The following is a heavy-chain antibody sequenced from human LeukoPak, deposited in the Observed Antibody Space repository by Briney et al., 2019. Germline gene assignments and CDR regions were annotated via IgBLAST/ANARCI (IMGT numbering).Heavy chain of an antibody. CDR3: ATLIMITFGGVTPSGYFDY. D-gene: IGHD3-16*01. CDR2: ISAYNGNT. J-gene: IGHJ4*02. V-gene: IGHV1-18*01. CDR1: GYTFTSYG. Sequence: GASVKVSCKASGYTFTSYGISWVRQAPGQGLEWMGWISAYNGNTNYAQKLQGRVTMTTDTSTSTAYMELRSLRSDDTAVYYCATLIMITFGGVTPSGYFDYWGQGTLVTVSS.